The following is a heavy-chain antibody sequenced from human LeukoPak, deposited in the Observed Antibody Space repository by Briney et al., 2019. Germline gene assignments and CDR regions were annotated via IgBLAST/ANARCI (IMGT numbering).Heavy chain of an antibody. D-gene: IGHD3-22*01. CDR3: ARGRTTDYYDSSGFSPRDY. Sequence: ASVKVSCKASGYTFTSYYIHWVRQAPGQGLEWMGIINPSGASTGYAQNLQGRLTMTRDMSTSTVYMELSSLRSEDTAVYFCARGRTTDYYDSSGFSPRDYWGQGTLVTVSS. CDR2: INPSGAST. J-gene: IGHJ4*02. CDR1: GYTFTSYY. V-gene: IGHV1-46*01.